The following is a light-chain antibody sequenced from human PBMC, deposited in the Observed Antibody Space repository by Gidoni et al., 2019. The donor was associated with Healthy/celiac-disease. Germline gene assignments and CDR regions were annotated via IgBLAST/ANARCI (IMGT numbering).Light chain of an antibody. Sequence: EIVLTKAPGTLSLSPGERATLSCRASQSVSSSYLACYQQKPGQAPRLLIYGASSRATGIPDRFSGSGSGTDFTLTISRLEPEDFAVYYCQQYNTFGQGTKLEIK. CDR3: QQYNT. CDR2: GAS. J-gene: IGKJ2*01. V-gene: IGKV3-20*01. CDR1: QSVSSSY.